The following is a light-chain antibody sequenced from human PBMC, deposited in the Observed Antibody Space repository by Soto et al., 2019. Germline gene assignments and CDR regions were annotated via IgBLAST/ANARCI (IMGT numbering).Light chain of an antibody. CDR1: QSVSSN. V-gene: IGKV3-15*01. J-gene: IGKJ1*01. CDR2: GAS. Sequence: EIVMTQSPATLSVSPGERATLSCRASQSVSSNLAWYQQKPGQAPRLLIYGASTRATGIPARFSGSGSGTEFTLTISSLLSEDFAASYCQQYNNWPPWTFGQGTKVEIK. CDR3: QQYNNWPPWT.